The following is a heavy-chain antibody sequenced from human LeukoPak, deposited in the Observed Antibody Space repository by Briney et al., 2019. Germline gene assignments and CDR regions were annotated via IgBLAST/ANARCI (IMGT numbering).Heavy chain of an antibody. CDR1: GFSITGSY. J-gene: IGHJ2*01. V-gene: IGHV3-53*01. CDR3: ARDLPPSSWFFAL. Sequence: GGSLRLSCTASGFSITGSYMSWVRQAPGKGLEWVSAIYSGGSTYYADSVKGRFTIFRDNSKNTVYLQMNSLRAEDTAVYYCARDLPPSSWFFALRGRGTLVTVSS. D-gene: IGHD2-15*01. CDR2: IYSGGST.